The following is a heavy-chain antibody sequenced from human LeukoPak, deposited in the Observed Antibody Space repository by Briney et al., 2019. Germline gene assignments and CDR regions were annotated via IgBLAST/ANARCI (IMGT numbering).Heavy chain of an antibody. CDR3: ARALVTTNWFDP. J-gene: IGHJ5*02. D-gene: IGHD1-14*01. Sequence: SQTLSLTCTVSGGSISSGGYYWSWIRQHPGKGLEWIGYVYYSGSTYYNPSLKSRVTISVDTSKNQFSLKLSSVTAADTAVYYCARALVTTNWFDPWGQGTLVTVSS. V-gene: IGHV4-31*03. CDR2: VYYSGST. CDR1: GGSISSGGYY.